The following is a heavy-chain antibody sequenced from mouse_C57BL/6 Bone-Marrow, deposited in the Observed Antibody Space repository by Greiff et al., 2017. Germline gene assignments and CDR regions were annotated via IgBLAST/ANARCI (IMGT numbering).Heavy chain of an antibody. CDR3: TPYSNYVWYYAMDY. Sequence: EVKLQESGAELVRPGASVKLSCKASGFNIKDDYMHWVKQRPEQGLEWIGGIDPENGGTEDASKFQGKATITADTSSNTAYLQLSSLTSEDTAVYYCTPYSNYVWYYAMDYWGQGTSVTVSS. CDR1: GFNIKDDY. CDR2: IDPENGGT. J-gene: IGHJ4*01. D-gene: IGHD2-5*01. V-gene: IGHV14-4*01.